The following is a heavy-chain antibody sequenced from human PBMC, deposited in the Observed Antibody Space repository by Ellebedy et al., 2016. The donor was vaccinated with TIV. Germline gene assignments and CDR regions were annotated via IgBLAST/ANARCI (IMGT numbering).Heavy chain of an antibody. CDR3: ARGAYGSGVAFDI. CDR2: IYYSGST. D-gene: IGHD2-15*01. CDR1: GGSISSYY. J-gene: IGHJ3*02. Sequence: MPSETLSLTCTVPGGSISSYYWSWIRQLPGKGLEWIGYIYYSGSTNYNPSLKSRVTISVDTSKNQFSLKLSSVTAADTAVYYCARGAYGSGVAFDIWGQGTMVTVSS. V-gene: IGHV4-59*08.